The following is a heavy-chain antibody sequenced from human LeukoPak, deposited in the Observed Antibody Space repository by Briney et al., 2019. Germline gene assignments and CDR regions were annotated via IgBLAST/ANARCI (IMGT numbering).Heavy chain of an antibody. J-gene: IGHJ4*02. CDR1: SFTSSSYG. CDR2: ISGSGGST. D-gene: IGHD5-12*01. V-gene: IGHV3-23*01. Sequence: TGVTLRFSSAASSFTSSSYGLSRVPQAPGQGLEWVSAISGSGGSTYYADSVKGRFTISRDNAKNSLYLQMNSLRAEDTALYYCAKGLIVATMGGQDYWGQGTLVTVSS. CDR3: AKGLIVATMGGQDY.